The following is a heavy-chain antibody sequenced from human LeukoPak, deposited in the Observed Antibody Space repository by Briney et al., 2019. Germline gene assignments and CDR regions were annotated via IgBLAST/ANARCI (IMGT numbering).Heavy chain of an antibody. CDR2: YDGSDK. D-gene: IGHD3-22*01. V-gene: IGHV3-33*01. J-gene: IGHJ4*02. CDR3: ARDTLYYDSSGYPHLDY. Sequence: YDGSDKYYAASVKGRFTISRDNSKNTLYLQMNSLRAEDTAVYYCARDTLYYDSSGYPHLDYWGQGTLVTVSS.